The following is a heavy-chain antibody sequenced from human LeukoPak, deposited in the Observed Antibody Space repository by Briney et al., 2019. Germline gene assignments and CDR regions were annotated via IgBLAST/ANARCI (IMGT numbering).Heavy chain of an antibody. V-gene: IGHV1-69*05. CDR1: GGIFSDYA. CDR2: IIPIFGTA. Sequence: GASVKVSCKASGGIFSDYALNWVRQAPGQGLEWMGGIIPIFGTANYAQKLQGRVTMTTDTSTSTAYMELRSLRSDDTAVYYCASRRGDAFDIWGQGTMVTVSS. J-gene: IGHJ3*02. CDR3: ASRRGDAFDI.